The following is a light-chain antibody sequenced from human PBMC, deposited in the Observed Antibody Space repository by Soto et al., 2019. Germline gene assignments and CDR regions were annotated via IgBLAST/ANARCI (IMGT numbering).Light chain of an antibody. V-gene: IGKV1-39*01. Sequence: IPLTHSPSSLSTSLRYRFTITCRASQGISSYLAWYQQKPGKAPKLLIYAASSLQSGVPSRFSGSGSGTDFTLTISSLQPEDFATYYCQQSYSPRFTFGGGTKVDIK. J-gene: IGKJ4*01. CDR2: AAS. CDR1: QGISSY. CDR3: QQSYSPRFT.